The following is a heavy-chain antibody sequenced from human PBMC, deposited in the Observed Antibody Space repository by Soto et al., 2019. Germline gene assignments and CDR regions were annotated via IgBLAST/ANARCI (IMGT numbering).Heavy chain of an antibody. CDR3: ARVEYYYDSSGYAVGRFDY. J-gene: IGHJ4*02. V-gene: IGHV4-59*01. Sequence: PSETLSLTCTVSGGSISSYYWTWIRQPPGKGLEWIGFIYNSGSTHYNPSLKSRVTISVDTSKNQFSLKLSSVTAADTAVYYCARVEYYYDSSGYAVGRFDYWGQGTLVTVSS. CDR2: IYNSGST. CDR1: GGSISSYY. D-gene: IGHD3-22*01.